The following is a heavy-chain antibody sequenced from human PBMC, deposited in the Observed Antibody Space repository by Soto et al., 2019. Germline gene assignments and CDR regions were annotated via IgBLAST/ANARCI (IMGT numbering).Heavy chain of an antibody. CDR3: VRDTMRASAAASLDY. Sequence: GGSLRLSCAASGFTFSTYEFNWVRQSPGRGLEWISYISVSGNIIKYAESVKGRFTISRDNAENSLHLHMSNLRVDDTALYFCVRDTMRASAAASLDYWGQGTQVTVSS. CDR1: GFTFSTYE. CDR2: ISVSGNII. J-gene: IGHJ4*02. D-gene: IGHD2-2*01. V-gene: IGHV3-48*03.